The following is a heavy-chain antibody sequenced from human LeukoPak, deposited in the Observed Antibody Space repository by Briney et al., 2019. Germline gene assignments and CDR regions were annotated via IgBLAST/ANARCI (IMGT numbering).Heavy chain of an antibody. V-gene: IGHV1-18*01. CDR1: GYTFTSYG. CDR3: ARMSNWNYQGFDS. J-gene: IGHJ4*02. Sequence: ASVKVSCKASGYTFTSYGISWVRQAPGQGLEWMGWIGPYNGNTNYAQRLQGRVTMTTDTSTSTAYMELRSLRSDDTAVYYCARMSNWNYQGFDSWGQGTLVTVSS. D-gene: IGHD1-7*01. CDR2: IGPYNGNT.